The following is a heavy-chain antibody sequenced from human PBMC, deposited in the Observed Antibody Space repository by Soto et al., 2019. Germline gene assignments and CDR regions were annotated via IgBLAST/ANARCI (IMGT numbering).Heavy chain of an antibody. CDR2: IYYSGST. D-gene: IGHD5-12*01. CDR1: GGSISSSSYY. Sequence: SETLSLTCTVSGGSISSSSYYWGWIRQPPGKGLEWIGSIYYSGSTYYNPSLKSRVTISVDTSKNQFSLKLSSVTAADTAVYYCARLEFSGWLQFDYWGQGTLVTVSS. J-gene: IGHJ4*02. V-gene: IGHV4-39*01. CDR3: ARLEFSGWLQFDY.